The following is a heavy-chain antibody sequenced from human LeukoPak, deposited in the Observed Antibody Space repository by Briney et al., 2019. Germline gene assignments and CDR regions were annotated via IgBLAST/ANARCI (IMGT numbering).Heavy chain of an antibody. Sequence: PGGSLRLSCAASGFTFSGYAMNWVRQAPGKGLEWVSSFNGGGNTFYADSVKGRFAISRDNAKNSLYLQMNGLRAEDTAVYYCARDPAEADCWGQGTLVTVSS. V-gene: IGHV3-21*06. CDR3: ARDPAEADC. CDR2: FNGGGNT. CDR1: GFTFSGYA. J-gene: IGHJ4*02.